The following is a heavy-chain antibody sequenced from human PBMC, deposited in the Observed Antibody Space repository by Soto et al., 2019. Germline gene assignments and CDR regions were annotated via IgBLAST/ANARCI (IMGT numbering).Heavy chain of an antibody. CDR2: IYHSGST. CDR1: GGSISTNNW. CDR3: ARVEEVTAAVPPNFDF. D-gene: IGHD6-13*01. J-gene: IGHJ4*02. V-gene: IGHV4-4*02. Sequence: PSETLSLTCAVSGGSISTNNWWNWVRQPPGKGLEWIGEIYHSGSTNYNPSLKSRVTMSVDKSKNQFSLKLTSVTAADTAVYYCARVEEVTAAVPPNFDFWGQGTLVTVSS.